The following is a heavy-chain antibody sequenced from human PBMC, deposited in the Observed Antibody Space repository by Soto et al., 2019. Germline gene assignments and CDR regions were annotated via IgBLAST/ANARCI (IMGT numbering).Heavy chain of an antibody. V-gene: IGHV3-53*01. D-gene: IGHD3-9*01. CDR1: GFTFSDHQ. J-gene: IGHJ4*02. CDR2: IYSSGTT. Sequence: GSLRLSCAASGFTFSDHQMNWVRQAPGRGLEWVSVIYSSGTTYYGDSVKGRFTISRDNSKNTLYLQMNSLRTEDTALYYCARAGSPFHSDSTGYWGFDYWGQGTLVTVSS. CDR3: ARAGSPFHSDSTGYWGFDY.